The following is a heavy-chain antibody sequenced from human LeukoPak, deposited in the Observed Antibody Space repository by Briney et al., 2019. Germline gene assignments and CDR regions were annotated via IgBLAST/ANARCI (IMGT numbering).Heavy chain of an antibody. Sequence: QTGGSLRLSCAASGFTVSSNYMSWVRQAPGKGLEWVSVIYSGGSTYYADSAKGRFTISRDNSKNTLYLQMNSLRAEDTAVYYCAKDGIAAAGPNYFDYWGQGTLVTVSS. CDR2: IYSGGST. CDR3: AKDGIAAAGPNYFDY. J-gene: IGHJ4*02. D-gene: IGHD6-13*01. CDR1: GFTVSSNY. V-gene: IGHV3-53*05.